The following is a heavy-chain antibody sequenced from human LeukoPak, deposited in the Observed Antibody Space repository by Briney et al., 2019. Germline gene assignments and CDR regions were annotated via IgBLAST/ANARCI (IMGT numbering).Heavy chain of an antibody. V-gene: IGHV4-39*01. CDR1: GGSFSGYY. CDR3: ARHFDY. CDR2: IYYSGST. J-gene: IGHJ4*02. Sequence: PSETLSLTCSVYGGSFSGYYCNWIRQPPGKGLEWIGSIYYSGSTYYNPSLKSRVTISADTSKNQFSLELSSVTAADTAVYYCARHFDYWGQGTLVTVSS.